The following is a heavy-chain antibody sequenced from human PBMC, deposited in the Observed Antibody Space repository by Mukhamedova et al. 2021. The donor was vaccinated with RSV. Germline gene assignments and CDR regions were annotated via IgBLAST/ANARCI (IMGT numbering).Heavy chain of an antibody. CDR3: AREDIVATTYYFDY. CDR1: GFTFSSYA. J-gene: IGHJ4*01. Sequence: GFTFSSYAMHWVRQAPGKGLEWVAVISYDGSNKYYADSVKGRFTISRDNSKNTLYLQMNSLRDEDTAVYYCAREDIVATTYYFDY. CDR2: ISYDGSNK. D-gene: IGHD5-12*01. V-gene: IGHV3-30*04.